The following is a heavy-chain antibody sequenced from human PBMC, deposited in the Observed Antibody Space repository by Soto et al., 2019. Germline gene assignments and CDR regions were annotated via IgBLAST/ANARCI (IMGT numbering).Heavy chain of an antibody. Sequence: GGSLRLSFAASGFTLSHYYMTWIRQAPGKVLEWVSYISARGSTIHSADSVKGRFTISRDNAENALYLQMTTLRSEYTAVDYCASLNYDSGSGAVYYGMAVGGQGTTVTVSS. D-gene: IGHD3-3*01. J-gene: IGHJ6*02. CDR1: GFTLSHYY. CDR3: ASLNYDSGSGAVYYGMAV. V-gene: IGHV3-11*01. CDR2: ISARGSTI.